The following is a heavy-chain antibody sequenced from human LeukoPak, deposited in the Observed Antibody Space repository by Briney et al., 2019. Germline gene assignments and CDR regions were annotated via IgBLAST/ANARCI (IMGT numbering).Heavy chain of an antibody. CDR1: GGSFSGYY. D-gene: IGHD6-19*01. Sequence: SETLSLTCAVYGGSFSGYYWSWIRQPPGKGLEWIGEINHSGSTNYNPSLKSRVTISVDTSKNQFSLKLSSVTAADTAVYYCARVSGWYEDRYYFDYWGQGTLVTVSS. CDR2: INHSGST. CDR3: ARVSGWYEDRYYFDY. J-gene: IGHJ4*02. V-gene: IGHV4-34*01.